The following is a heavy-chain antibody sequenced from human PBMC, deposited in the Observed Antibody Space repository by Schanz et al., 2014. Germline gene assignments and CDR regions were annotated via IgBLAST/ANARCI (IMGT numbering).Heavy chain of an antibody. CDR3: ELITLDRGVRNDY. CDR2: INHSGGT. CDR1: GGSSSDCY. V-gene: IGHV4-34*01. Sequence: QVQLQQWGAGLLKASETLSLTCAVYGGSSSDCYWSWIRQPPGKGLEWIGEINHSGGTTYNPSLKSRGTMSVKTSKTQFSLILTVVTAADTAVYYCELITLDRGVRNDYWGQGTLVSVSS. J-gene: IGHJ4*02. D-gene: IGHD3-10*01.